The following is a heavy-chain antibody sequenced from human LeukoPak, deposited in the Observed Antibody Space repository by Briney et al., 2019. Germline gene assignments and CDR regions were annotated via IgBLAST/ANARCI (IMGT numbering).Heavy chain of an antibody. CDR2: IGDSGGST. J-gene: IGHJ4*02. D-gene: IGHD3-22*01. V-gene: IGHV3-23*01. CDR1: GITLSNYG. CDR3: AKRGVVIRVILVGFHKEAYYFDS. Sequence: GGSLRLSCAVSGITLSNYGMTWVRQAPGKGLEWVAGIGDSGGSTNYADSVKGRFTISRDNSKNTLYLQMNSLRAEDTAVYFCAKRGVVIRVILVGFHKEAYYFDSWGQGALVTVSS.